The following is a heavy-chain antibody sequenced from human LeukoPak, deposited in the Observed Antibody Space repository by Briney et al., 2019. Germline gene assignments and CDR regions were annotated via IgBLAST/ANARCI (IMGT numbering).Heavy chain of an antibody. CDR3: AKAYSSTWRNPVDY. CDR2: INHSGST. Sequence: SETLSLTCGVYGGSFSGYYWSWIRQPPGKGLEWIGEINHSGSTNYNPSLKSRVTISVDTSKNQFSLKLSSVTAADTAVYYCAKAYSSTWRNPVDYWGQGTLVTVSS. D-gene: IGHD6-13*01. V-gene: IGHV4-34*01. J-gene: IGHJ4*02. CDR1: GGSFSGYY.